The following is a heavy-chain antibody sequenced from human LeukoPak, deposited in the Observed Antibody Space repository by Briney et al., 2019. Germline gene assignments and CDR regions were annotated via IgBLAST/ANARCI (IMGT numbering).Heavy chain of an antibody. J-gene: IGHJ4*02. CDR2: IKQDGREK. D-gene: IGHD2-15*01. CDR3: GRDQTPFY. CDR1: GFTFSSYW. Sequence: GGSLRLSCAASGFTFSSYWMSWVRQAPGKGLEWVANIKQDGREKYYVDSVKGRFTISGDNAKSSMWLQMSSLRAEDTAVYYCGRDQTPFYWGQGSLVTVSS. V-gene: IGHV3-7*01.